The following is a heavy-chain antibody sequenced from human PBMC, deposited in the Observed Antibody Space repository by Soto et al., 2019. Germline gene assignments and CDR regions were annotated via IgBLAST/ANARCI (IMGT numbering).Heavy chain of an antibody. CDR2: INPSGGST. V-gene: IGHV1-46*03. D-gene: IGHD3-10*01. J-gene: IGHJ4*02. CDR3: ARLQDYTLGESPPDY. Sequence: ASVKVSCKASGYTFTSYYMHWVRRAPGQGLEWMGIINPSGGSTSYAQKFQGRVTMTRDTSTSTVYMELSSLRSEDTAVYYCARLQDYTLGESPPDYWGQGTLVTVSS. CDR1: GYTFTSYY.